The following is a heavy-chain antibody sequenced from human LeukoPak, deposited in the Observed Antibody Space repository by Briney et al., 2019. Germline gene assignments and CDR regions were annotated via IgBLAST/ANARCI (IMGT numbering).Heavy chain of an antibody. J-gene: IGHJ6*02. Sequence: ASETLSLTCTVSGGSIRGYFWSCIRQPPGQGREFIGYIYYTGATLYNPSLKSRVTMSVDTSKNQFSLKLGSVTAADTAVYYCARHDPVGYYQHGMDVWGQGTTVTVSS. CDR1: GGSIRGYF. CDR3: ARHDPVGYYQHGMDV. D-gene: IGHD2-15*01. CDR2: IYYTGAT. V-gene: IGHV4-59*08.